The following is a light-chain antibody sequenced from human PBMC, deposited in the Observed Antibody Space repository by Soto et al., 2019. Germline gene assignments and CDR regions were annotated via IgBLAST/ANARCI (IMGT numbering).Light chain of an antibody. CDR1: QSISSW. CDR3: HQYNSYLLP. CDR2: RAA. J-gene: IGKJ3*01. Sequence: DIQMTQSPSTLSASVGDRVTITCRASQSISSWLAWYQQKPGKAPKLLSYRAASLESGVPSRFSGSGSGTAFNLNISSLQPDDLATYYCHQYNSYLLPFGPGTTVHLK. V-gene: IGKV1-5*03.